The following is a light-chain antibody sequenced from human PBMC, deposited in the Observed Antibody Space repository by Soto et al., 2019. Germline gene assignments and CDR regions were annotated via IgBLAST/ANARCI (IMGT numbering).Light chain of an antibody. CDR2: DAS. CDR3: QQYNNWPLLT. Sequence: EIVLTQSPATLSLSPGERATLSCRASQSVSSYLAWYQQKPGQAPRLFIYDASNRATGIPARFSGSGSGTDFTLTISSLEPEDFAVYYCQQYNNWPLLTFGGGTKVEIK. V-gene: IGKV3-11*01. CDR1: QSVSSY. J-gene: IGKJ4*01.